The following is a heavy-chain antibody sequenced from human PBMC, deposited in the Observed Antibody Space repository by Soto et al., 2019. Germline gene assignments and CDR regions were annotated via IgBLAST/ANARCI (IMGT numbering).Heavy chain of an antibody. D-gene: IGHD2-21*02. CDR1: GGTFSSYA. J-gene: IGHJ4*02. V-gene: IGHV1-69*01. CDR2: IIPIFGTA. CDR3: ARDIGCGGDCYSAFDY. Sequence: QVQLVQSGAEVKKPGSSVKVSCKASGGTFSSYAISWVRQAPGQGLEWMGGIIPIFGTANYAQKFQGRVTITADESTSPAYMELSSLRSEDTAVYYCARDIGCGGDCYSAFDYWGQGTLVTVSS.